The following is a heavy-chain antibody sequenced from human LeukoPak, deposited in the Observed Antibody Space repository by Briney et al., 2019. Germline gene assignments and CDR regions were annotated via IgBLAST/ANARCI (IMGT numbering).Heavy chain of an antibody. CDR2: IYHSGST. Sequence: PSETLSLTCAVSGGSISSSNWWSWVRQPPGKGLEWIGEIYHSGSTNYNPSLKSRVTISVDKSKNQFSLKLSSVTAADTAVYYCARVMGDYGGNRFDYWGQGTLVTVSS. V-gene: IGHV4-4*02. J-gene: IGHJ4*02. CDR1: GGSISSSNW. D-gene: IGHD4-23*01. CDR3: ARVMGDYGGNRFDY.